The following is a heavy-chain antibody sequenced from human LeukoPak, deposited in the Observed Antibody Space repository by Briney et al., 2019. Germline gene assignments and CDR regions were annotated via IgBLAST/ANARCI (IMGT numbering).Heavy chain of an antibody. CDR1: GDSVGNDRYY. V-gene: IGHV4-61*01. CDR3: ARYNWNTWFDP. J-gene: IGHJ5*02. CDR2: IRYSGHT. D-gene: IGHD1-1*01. Sequence: PSETLSLTCTVSGDSVGNDRYYWTWIRQSPGKGLEWIAYIRYSGHTNYNPSLDTRVTISLDASKNQLSLRLYSVTAADTAMYYCARYNWNTWFDPWGQGALVTVSS.